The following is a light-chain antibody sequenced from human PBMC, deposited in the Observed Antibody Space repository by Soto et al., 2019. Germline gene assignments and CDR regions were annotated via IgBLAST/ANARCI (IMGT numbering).Light chain of an antibody. CDR3: QQYDNLPYT. V-gene: IGKV1-33*01. CDR2: EAS. CDR1: QDISND. Sequence: DIQMTQSPSSLSASVGDRVTITCQASQDISNDLNWYQKKPGKAPKLLIYEASNLETGVPSRFSGSGSGTDFTFTISSLQPEDTATYYCQQYDNLPYTFGQGTKVEIK. J-gene: IGKJ2*01.